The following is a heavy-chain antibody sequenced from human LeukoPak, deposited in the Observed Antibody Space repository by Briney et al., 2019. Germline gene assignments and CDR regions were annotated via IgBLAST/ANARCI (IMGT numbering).Heavy chain of an antibody. CDR2: ISGRGGST. D-gene: IGHD2-8*01. Sequence: GGSLRLSCAASGFTFSSYAMSWVRQAPGKGLEWVSAISGRGGSTYYADSVKGRFTISRDNSKNTLYLQMNSLRAEDTAVYYCASPSGDCTNGVCYHYWGQGTLVTVSS. CDR1: GFTFSSYA. CDR3: ASPSGDCTNGVCYHY. J-gene: IGHJ4*02. V-gene: IGHV3-23*01.